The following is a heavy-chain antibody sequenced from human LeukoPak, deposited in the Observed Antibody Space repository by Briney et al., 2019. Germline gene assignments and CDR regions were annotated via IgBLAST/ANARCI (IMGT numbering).Heavy chain of an antibody. V-gene: IGHV4-59*01. CDR1: GGSISNYY. J-gene: IGHJ2*01. CDR2: IYYSGST. D-gene: IGHD4-17*01. Sequence: PSETLSLTCTVSGGSISNYYWCWIRQPPGKGLEWIGYIYYSGSTNYNPSLKSRVTISVDTSKNQFSLKLSSVTAADTAVYYCARQDYGDFKGYFDLWGRGTLVTVSS. CDR3: ARQDYGDFKGYFDL.